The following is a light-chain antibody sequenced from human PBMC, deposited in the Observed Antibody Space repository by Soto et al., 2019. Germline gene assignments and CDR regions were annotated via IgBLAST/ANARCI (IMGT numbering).Light chain of an antibody. CDR2: GAA. Sequence: EIVMTQPSATLSVSPGERATLSCRASQSVSSNLAWYQQKPGQAPRLLIYGAATRATGIPARFSGSGSGTEFTLTISSLQSEDFAVYYCQQYNNWPLTFGGGTKVDIK. J-gene: IGKJ4*01. CDR3: QQYNNWPLT. CDR1: QSVSSN. V-gene: IGKV3-15*01.